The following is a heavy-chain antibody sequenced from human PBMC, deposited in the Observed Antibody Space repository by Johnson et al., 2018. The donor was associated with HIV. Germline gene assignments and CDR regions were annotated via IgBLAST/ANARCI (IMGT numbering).Heavy chain of an antibody. D-gene: IGHD3-10*01. Sequence: QVQLVESGGGLVQPGGSLRLSCTASGFTFSDFRMSWVRQAPGKGLEWVAFIRFDGSDEYYSNSVKGRFTISRDNSKNTLYLQMNSLRPEDTAVYYCTKVWGFYYGQYHDAFDIWGQGTMVTVSS. CDR2: IRFDGSDE. V-gene: IGHV3-30*02. CDR1: GFTFSDFR. J-gene: IGHJ3*02. CDR3: TKVWGFYYGQYHDAFDI.